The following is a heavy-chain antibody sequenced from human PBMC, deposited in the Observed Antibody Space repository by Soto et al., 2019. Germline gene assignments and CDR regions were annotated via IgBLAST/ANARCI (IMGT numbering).Heavy chain of an antibody. V-gene: IGHV1-2*02. D-gene: IGHD6-6*01. CDR1: GYTFTGYY. CDR2: INPNSGGT. Sequence: ASVNVSCKSSGYTFTGYYMHWVRQAPGQGLEWMGWINPNSGGTNYAQKFQGRVTMTRDTSISTAYMELSRLRSDDTAVYYCAMDGVTGSSAGDYWGQGTLVTVSS. J-gene: IGHJ4*02. CDR3: AMDGVTGSSAGDY.